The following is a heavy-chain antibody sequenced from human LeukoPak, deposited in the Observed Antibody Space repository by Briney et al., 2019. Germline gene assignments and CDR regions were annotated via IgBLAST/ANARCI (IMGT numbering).Heavy chain of an antibody. CDR1: GGSISSGSYY. V-gene: IGHV4-61*02. Sequence: SETLSLTCTVSGGSISSGSYYWSWIRQPAGKGLEWIGRIYTSGSTNYNPSLKSRVTISADTSKNQFSLKLSSVTAADTAVYYCARSPRFGESLDFDYWGQGTLVTVSS. CDR2: IYTSGST. J-gene: IGHJ4*02. CDR3: ARSPRFGESLDFDY. D-gene: IGHD3-10*01.